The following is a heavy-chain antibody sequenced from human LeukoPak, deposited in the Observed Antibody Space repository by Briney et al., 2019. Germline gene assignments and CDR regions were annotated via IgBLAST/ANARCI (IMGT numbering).Heavy chain of an antibody. CDR1: GFTFSSYA. D-gene: IGHD2-21*02. V-gene: IGHV3-23*01. J-gene: IGHJ4*02. Sequence: GGSLILSCSASGFTFSSYAMSWVRQAPGKGLEWVSAISGSGGSTYYADSVKGRFTISRDKSKNTLYLQMNSLRAEDTAVYYCAKDSGLQHIVVVTALGYWGQGPLVPVSS. CDR3: AKDSGLQHIVVVTALGY. CDR2: ISGSGGST.